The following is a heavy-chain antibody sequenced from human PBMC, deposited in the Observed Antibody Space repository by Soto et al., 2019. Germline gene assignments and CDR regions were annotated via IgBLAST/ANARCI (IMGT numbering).Heavy chain of an antibody. CDR2: IGSGDT. CDR1: GYSFDSYA. Sequence: QVQLVQSETTQEKPGASVKVSCEAFGYSFDSYAYSWVRQAPGQGLEWMGRIGSGDTKYAQKLQGRVTMTTDTSTNTAYMELRSLRSDGTALYYCARENDPYGFDLWGQGTMVTVSS. V-gene: IGHV1-18*01. J-gene: IGHJ3*01. CDR3: ARENDPYGFDL.